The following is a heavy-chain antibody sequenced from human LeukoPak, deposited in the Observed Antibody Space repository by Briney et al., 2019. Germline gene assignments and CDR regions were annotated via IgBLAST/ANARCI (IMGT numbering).Heavy chain of an antibody. CDR2: ISGSGGST. V-gene: IGHV3-23*01. CDR1: GFTFSSYA. D-gene: IGHD3-22*01. CDR3: AKDQSYYYDSSGYYQSFLFDY. J-gene: IGHJ4*02. Sequence: GGSLRLSCAASGFTFSSYAMSWVRQAPGKGLEWVSAISGSGGSTYYAASVKGRFTISRDNSKNTLYLQMNSLRAEDTAVYYCAKDQSYYYDSSGYYQSFLFDYWGQGTLVTVSS.